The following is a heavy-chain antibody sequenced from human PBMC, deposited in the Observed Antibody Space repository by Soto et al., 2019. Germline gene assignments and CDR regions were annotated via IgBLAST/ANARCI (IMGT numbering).Heavy chain of an antibody. D-gene: IGHD1-1*01. J-gene: IGHJ4*02. CDR2: IWYDGSNK. Sequence: QVQLVESGGGVVQPGRSLRLSCAASGFTFSSYGMHWVRQAPGKGLEWVAVIWYDGSNKYYVDSVKGRFTISRDNSKNTLYLQMNSLRAEDTAVYYCARSNVDTHFDYWGQGTLVTVSS. V-gene: IGHV3-33*01. CDR1: GFTFSSYG. CDR3: ARSNVDTHFDY.